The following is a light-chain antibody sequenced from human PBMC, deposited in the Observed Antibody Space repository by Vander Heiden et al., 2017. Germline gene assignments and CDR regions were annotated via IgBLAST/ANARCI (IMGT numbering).Light chain of an antibody. Sequence: QSPLTQPAAVSGSPGQSTTISCTGTSSDVGGYNYVSWYQQHPGKAPKLMIYDVSNRPSGVSNRFSGSKSGNTASLTISGLQAEDEADYYCSSYTSSSTLVVFGGGTKLTVL. V-gene: IGLV2-14*01. CDR1: SSDVGGYNY. CDR2: DVS. CDR3: SSYTSSSTLVV. J-gene: IGLJ2*01.